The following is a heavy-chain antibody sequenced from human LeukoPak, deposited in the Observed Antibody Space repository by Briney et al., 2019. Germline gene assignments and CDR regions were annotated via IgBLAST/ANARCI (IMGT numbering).Heavy chain of an antibody. J-gene: IGHJ6*03. D-gene: IGHD2-15*01. CDR1: GGSISSYY. V-gene: IGHV4-59*12. CDR3: ARGKSAHRWELPDYYYYYYMDV. CDR2: IYYSGST. Sequence: SSETLSLTCTVSGGSISSYYWSWIRQPPGKGLEWIGYIYYSGSTNYNPSLKSRVTISVDTSKNQFSLQLNSVTPEDTAVYYCARGKSAHRWELPDYYYYYYMDVWGKGTTVTVSS.